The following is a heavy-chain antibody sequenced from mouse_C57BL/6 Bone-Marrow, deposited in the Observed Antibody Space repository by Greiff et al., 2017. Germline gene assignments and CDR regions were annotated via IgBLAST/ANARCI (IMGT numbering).Heavy chain of an antibody. J-gene: IGHJ2*01. D-gene: IGHD4-1*01. CDR1: GFTFSSYA. CDR2: ISDGGSYT. Sequence: DVKLVESGGGLVKPGGSLKLSCAASGFTFSSYAMSWVRQTPEKRLEWVATISDGGSYTYYPDNVKGRFTISRDNAKNNLYLQMSHLKSEDTAMYYCARDELRPFDYWGQGTTLTVSS. V-gene: IGHV5-4*01. CDR3: ARDELRPFDY.